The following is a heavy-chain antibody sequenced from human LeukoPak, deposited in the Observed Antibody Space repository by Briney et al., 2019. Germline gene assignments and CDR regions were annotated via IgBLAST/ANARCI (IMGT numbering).Heavy chain of an antibody. J-gene: IGHJ4*02. D-gene: IGHD6-19*01. CDR2: IKTDGSST. V-gene: IGHV3-74*01. CDR3: ARERSSGWSDY. CDR1: GFTFSSYW. Sequence: GGSLRLSCAASGFTFSSYWMDWVRQAPGKGLVWVSRIKTDGSSTSYADSVEGRFTISRDNAKNTLYMQMNSLRAEDTAVYYCARERSSGWSDYWGQGTLVTVSS.